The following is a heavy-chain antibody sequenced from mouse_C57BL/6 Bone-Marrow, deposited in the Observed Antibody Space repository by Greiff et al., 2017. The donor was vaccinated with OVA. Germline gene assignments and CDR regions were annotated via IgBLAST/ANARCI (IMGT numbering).Heavy chain of an antibody. J-gene: IGHJ2*01. CDR1: GFTFTDYY. CDR3: ARDPLYYAFDY. Sequence: EVHLVESGGGLVQPGGSLSLSCAASGFTFTDYYMSWVRQPPGKALEWLGFIRNKANGYTTEYSASVKGRFTISRDNSQSILYLQMNALRAEDSATYYCARDPLYYAFDYWGQGTTLTVSS. V-gene: IGHV7-3*01. D-gene: IGHD1-1*02. CDR2: IRNKANGYTT.